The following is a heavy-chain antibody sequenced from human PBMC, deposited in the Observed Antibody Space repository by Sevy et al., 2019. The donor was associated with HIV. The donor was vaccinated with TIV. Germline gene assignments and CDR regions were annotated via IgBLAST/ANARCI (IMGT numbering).Heavy chain of an antibody. J-gene: IGHJ6*02. V-gene: IGHV1-8*02. CDR3: GRVRGWYLRYGMDV. CDR2: MNTNTGNT. CDR1: GFTFASYD. D-gene: IGHD6-19*01. Sequence: ASVKVSCKASGFTFASYDIYWVRQATGQGLEWMGWMNTNTGNTGFAQKFQGRVTMTRNTSITTAYMELSNLRSEDTAVYYWGRVRGWYLRYGMDVWGQGTTVTVSS.